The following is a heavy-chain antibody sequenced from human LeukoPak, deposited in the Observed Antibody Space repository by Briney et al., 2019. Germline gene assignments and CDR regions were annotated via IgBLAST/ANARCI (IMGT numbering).Heavy chain of an antibody. V-gene: IGHV4-34*01. D-gene: IGHD1-1*01. CDR2: INHSGST. CDR1: GGSFSGYY. Sequence: SETLSLTCAVYGGSFSGYYWSWIRQPPGKGLEWIGEINHSGSTNYNPSLKSRVTISVDTSKTQFSLKLSSVTAADTAVYYCARDPSGYDYWGQGTLVTVSS. CDR3: ARDPSGYDY. J-gene: IGHJ4*02.